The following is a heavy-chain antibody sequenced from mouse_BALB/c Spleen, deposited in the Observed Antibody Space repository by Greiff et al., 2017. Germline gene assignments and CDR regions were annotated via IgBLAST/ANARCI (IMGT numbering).Heavy chain of an antibody. CDR3: ARAWDHRYDAFAY. D-gene: IGHD2-14*01. J-gene: IGHJ3*01. CDR2: IWAGGST. CDR1: GFSLTSYG. V-gene: IGHV2-9*02. Sequence: QVQLQESGPGLVAPSQSLSITCTVSGFSLTSYGVHWVRQPPGKGLEWLGVIWAGGSTNYNSALMSRLSISKDNSKSQVFLKMNSLQTDDTAMYYCARAWDHRYDAFAYWGQGTLVTVSA.